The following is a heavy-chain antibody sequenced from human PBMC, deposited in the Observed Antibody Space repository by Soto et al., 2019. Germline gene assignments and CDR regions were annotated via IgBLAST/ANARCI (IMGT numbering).Heavy chain of an antibody. J-gene: IGHJ1*01. CDR1: GFTFSSYA. D-gene: IGHD6-13*01. CDR3: ARDTGRGYSSSWSFQH. V-gene: IGHV3-30-3*01. CDR2: ISYDGSNK. Sequence: GESLKISCAASGFTFSSYAMHWVRQAPGKGLEWVAVISYDGSNKYYADSVKGRFTISRDNSKNTLYLQMNSLRAEDTAVYYCARDTGRGYSSSWSFQHWGQGTLVTVSS.